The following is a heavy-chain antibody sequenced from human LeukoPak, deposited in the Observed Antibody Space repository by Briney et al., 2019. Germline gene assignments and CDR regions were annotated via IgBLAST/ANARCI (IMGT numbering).Heavy chain of an antibody. J-gene: IGHJ3*02. D-gene: IGHD2-15*01. CDR1: GGSFSGYY. Sequence: SETLSLTCAVYGGSFSGYYWSWIRQPPGKGLEWIGEINHSGSTNYNPSLKSRVTISVDTSKNQFSLKLSSVTAADTAVYYCARSFVVVAATVAFDIWGQGKMVTVSS. CDR2: INHSGST. CDR3: ARSFVVVAATVAFDI. V-gene: IGHV4-34*01.